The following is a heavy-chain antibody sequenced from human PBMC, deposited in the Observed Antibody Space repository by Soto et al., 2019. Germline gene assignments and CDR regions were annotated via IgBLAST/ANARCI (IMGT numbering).Heavy chain of an antibody. J-gene: IGHJ4*02. D-gene: IGHD1-26*01. CDR1: GFTFSSYA. CDR3: AKDLSGSYFGKYYFDY. Sequence: PGGSLRLSCAASGFTFSSYAMSWVRQAPGKGQEWVSAISGSGGSTYYAASVKGRFTISRDNSKNTLYLQMNSLRAEDTAVYYCAKDLSGSYFGKYYFDYWGQGTLVSVSS. CDR2: ISGSGGST. V-gene: IGHV3-23*01.